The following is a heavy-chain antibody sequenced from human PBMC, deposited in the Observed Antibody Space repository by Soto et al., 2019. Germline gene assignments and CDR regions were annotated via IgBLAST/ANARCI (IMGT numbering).Heavy chain of an antibody. J-gene: IGHJ5*02. CDR2: INAGNGNT. D-gene: IGHD6-19*01. CDR1: GYTFTSYA. Sequence: QVQLVQSGAEVKKPGASVKVSCKASGYTFTSYAMHWVRQAPGQRLEWMGWINAGNGNTKYSQKFQGRVTITRDTSASTTYMELSSLRSEDTAVYYCARGVAGPLHWFDPWGQGTLVTVSS. CDR3: ARGVAGPLHWFDP. V-gene: IGHV1-3*01.